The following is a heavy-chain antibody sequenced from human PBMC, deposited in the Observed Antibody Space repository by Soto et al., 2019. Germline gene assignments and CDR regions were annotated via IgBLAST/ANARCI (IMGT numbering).Heavy chain of an antibody. CDR2: IKSKNDGGAT. Sequence: GGSLRLSCAASGLTFNNDWMNWVRQAPGKGLEWVGRIKSKNDGGATEYSAPVKDRFTISRDDSKNTLYLQMSSLKTEDTAVYYCTTDAQWGIWGQGTMVTVSS. CDR3: TTDAQWGI. V-gene: IGHV3-15*07. J-gene: IGHJ3*02. CDR1: GLTFNNDW. D-gene: IGHD2-8*01.